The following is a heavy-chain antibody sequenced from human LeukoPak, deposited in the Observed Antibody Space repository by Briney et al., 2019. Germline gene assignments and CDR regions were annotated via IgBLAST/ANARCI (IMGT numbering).Heavy chain of an antibody. CDR3: AKATSGPLYCTNGVCYYYYYGMDV. CDR1: GFTFSSYA. J-gene: IGHJ6*02. CDR2: ISGSGGST. Sequence: GGSLRLSCAASGFTFSSYAMSWVRQAPGKGLEWVSAISGSGGSTYYADSVKGRFTISRDNSKNTLYLQMNSLRAEDTAVYYCAKATSGPLYCTNGVCYYYYYGMDVWGQGTTVTVSS. V-gene: IGHV3-23*01. D-gene: IGHD2-8*01.